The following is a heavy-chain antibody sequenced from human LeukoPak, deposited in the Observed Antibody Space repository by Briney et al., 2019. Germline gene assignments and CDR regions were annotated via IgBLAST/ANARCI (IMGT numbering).Heavy chain of an antibody. CDR1: GGSLRSGGYS. J-gene: IGHJ4*02. V-gene: IGHV4-30-2*01. CDR2: IYHSGST. D-gene: IGHD4-17*01. Sequence: PSQTLSLTCAVSGGSLRSGGYSWRWLRQPPERGLEWVGYIYHSGSTYYNPSLKSRVTISVDRSKTQFSLKLSSVTAADTAVYYCARGFAGATVTTFDYWGQGTLVTVSS. CDR3: ARGFAGATVTTFDY.